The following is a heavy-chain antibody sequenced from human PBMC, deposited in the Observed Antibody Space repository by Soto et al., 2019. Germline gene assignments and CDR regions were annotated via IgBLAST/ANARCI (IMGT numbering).Heavy chain of an antibody. V-gene: IGHV3-23*01. CDR2: ISGSGGST. CDR3: AKDRGGIWFHLAKSTDV. J-gene: IGHJ6*03. D-gene: IGHD3-10*01. Sequence: GGSLRLSCAASGFTFSSYAMSWVRQAPGKGLEWVSAISGSGGSTYYADSVKGRFTISRDNSKNTLYLQMNSLRAEDTAVYYCAKDRGGIWFHLAKSTDVRGKGTTV. CDR1: GFTFSSYA.